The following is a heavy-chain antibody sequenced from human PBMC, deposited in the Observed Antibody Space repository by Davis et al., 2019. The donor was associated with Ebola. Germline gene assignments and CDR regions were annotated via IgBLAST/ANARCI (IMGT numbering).Heavy chain of an antibody. Sequence: SETLSLTCTVSGGSISSYYWSWIRQRPGKGLEWIGYIYYSGTTYYNPSLKSRVTISVDTSKNQFSLKLSSVTAADTAMYYCARAVLRLGELSFPNWGQGTLLTVSS. CDR1: GGSISSYY. V-gene: IGHV4-59*06. CDR3: ARAVLRLGELSFPN. J-gene: IGHJ4*02. D-gene: IGHD3-16*02. CDR2: IYYSGTT.